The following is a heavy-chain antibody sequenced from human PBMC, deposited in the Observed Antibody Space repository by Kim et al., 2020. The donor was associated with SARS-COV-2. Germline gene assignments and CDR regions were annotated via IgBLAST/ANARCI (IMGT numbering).Heavy chain of an antibody. Sequence: SETLSLTCSVSGGSISSDSHYWGWIRQPPGKGLEWIGNIYYSGSINYNPSLKRRVTILIDTSKNQFSLKLSSVTAADTAVYYCARDFVPGYYSGSGSYFGVGYWGLGTLVTVSS. CDR2: IYYSGSI. CDR3: ARDFVPGYYSGSGSYFGVGY. V-gene: IGHV4-39*07. D-gene: IGHD3-10*01. J-gene: IGHJ4*02. CDR1: GGSISSDSHY.